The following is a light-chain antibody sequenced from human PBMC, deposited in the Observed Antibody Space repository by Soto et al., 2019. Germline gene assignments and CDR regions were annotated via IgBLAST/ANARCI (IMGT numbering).Light chain of an antibody. CDR3: QQLNSYPQT. V-gene: IGKV1-8*01. CDR1: QDIMNY. Sequence: AIRMTQSPSSLSASPGDRVTITCRASQDIMNYLAWYQQKPGKAPKLLIYAASTLQSGVPSRFSGSGSGTEFTLTISSLQPEDFATYYCQQLNSYPQTFGGGTKVDI. J-gene: IGKJ4*01. CDR2: AAS.